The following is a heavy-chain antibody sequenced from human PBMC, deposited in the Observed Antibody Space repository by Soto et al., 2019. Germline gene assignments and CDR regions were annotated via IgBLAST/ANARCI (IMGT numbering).Heavy chain of an antibody. Sequence: SETLSLTCTVSGDSISSYYWSWIRQPPGKGLEWIGYIYYSGSTNYNPSLKRRVTISVDTSKNQLSLKLSSVTAADTAVYYCARDRGRRPPPGLINWFAPWGQGTLVRVSS. V-gene: IGHV4-59*01. CDR1: GDSISSYY. D-gene: IGHD2-21*02. CDR2: IYYSGST. J-gene: IGHJ5*02. CDR3: ARDRGRRPPPGLINWFAP.